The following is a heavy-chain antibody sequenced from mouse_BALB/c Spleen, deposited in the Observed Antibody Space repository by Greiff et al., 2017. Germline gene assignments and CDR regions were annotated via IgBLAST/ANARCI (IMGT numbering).Heavy chain of an antibody. Sequence: EVQLQQSGPELVKPGASVKIPCTASGFTFTDYNMHWVQQRHGKSLEWIGDINPNNGGTIYNQKFTGKATLTVDKSSSTAYMELRSLTSEDTAVYYCAGYYRCDGAMDYWGQGTSVTVSS. D-gene: IGHD2-14*01. J-gene: IGHJ4*01. CDR1: GFTFTDYN. V-gene: IGHV1-18*01. CDR3: AGYYRCDGAMDY. CDR2: INPNNGGT.